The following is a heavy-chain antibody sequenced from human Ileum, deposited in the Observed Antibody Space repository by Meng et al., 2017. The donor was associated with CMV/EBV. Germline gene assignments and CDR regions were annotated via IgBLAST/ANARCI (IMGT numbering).Heavy chain of an antibody. D-gene: IGHD3-22*01. Sequence: LSTSGVGVSWIRQPPGKALEWLALIYWNDDKRYSPSLKTRLTITRDTSKNQVVLVMTDMDAVDTGTYYCSHLHGFDYYDSSGHYFDYWGQGTLVTVSS. J-gene: IGHJ4*02. CDR3: SHLHGFDYYDSSGHYFDY. CDR1: LSTSGVG. V-gene: IGHV2-5*01. CDR2: IYWNDDK.